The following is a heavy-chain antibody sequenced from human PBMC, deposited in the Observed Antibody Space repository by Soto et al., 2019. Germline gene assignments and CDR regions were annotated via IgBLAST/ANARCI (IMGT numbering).Heavy chain of an antibody. CDR1: GFTFSGSA. Sequence: GGSLRLSCAASGFTFSGSAMHWVRQASGKGLEWVGRIRSKGNSYATAYDESVKGRFTIPRDDSKNTAYLQMNSLKTEDTAVYYCTRHGAGDDYGDYVGFDYWGQGTLVTVSS. CDR3: TRHGAGDDYGDYVGFDY. V-gene: IGHV3-73*01. J-gene: IGHJ4*02. D-gene: IGHD4-17*01. CDR2: IRSKGNSYAT.